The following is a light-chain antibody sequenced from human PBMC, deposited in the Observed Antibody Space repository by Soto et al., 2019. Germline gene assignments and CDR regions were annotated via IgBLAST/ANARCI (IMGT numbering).Light chain of an antibody. CDR3: SSFTSAYTFV. J-gene: IGLJ1*01. V-gene: IGLV2-14*01. CDR1: SSDVGGYEF. CDR2: KVS. Sequence: QSALTQPASVSGSPGQSIAISCTGTSSDVGGYEFVSWYQQHPGKAPKPLISKVSNRPSGVSDRFSGSKSGNTASLTISGLQAEDEADYYCSSFTSAYTFVFGSGTKVTVL.